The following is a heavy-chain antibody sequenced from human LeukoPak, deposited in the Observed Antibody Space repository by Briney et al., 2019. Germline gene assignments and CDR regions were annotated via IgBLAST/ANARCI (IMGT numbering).Heavy chain of an antibody. J-gene: IGHJ3*02. D-gene: IGHD3-3*01. V-gene: IGHV3-30-3*01. CDR2: ISYDGSNE. Sequence: PGGSLRLSCAASGFLFRTYAMHWVRKSPDKGLEWVAVISYDGSNEYYADSVKGRFTISRDNSKSTLFLQMNSLRTEDTAVYYCAQRLEGTIFGVPRAFDIWGQGTMVTVSS. CDR1: GFLFRTYA. CDR3: AQRLEGTIFGVPRAFDI.